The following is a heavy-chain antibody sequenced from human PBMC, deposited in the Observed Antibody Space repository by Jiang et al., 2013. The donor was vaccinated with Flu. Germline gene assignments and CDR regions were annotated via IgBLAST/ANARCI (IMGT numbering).Heavy chain of an antibody. CDR1: GDSIRSGAYY. CDR2: VFDNKIT. J-gene: IGHJ4*02. V-gene: IGHV4-31*03. D-gene: IGHD6-25*01. Sequence: GLVKPSQTLSLTCSVSGDSIRSGAYYWSWIRQHPGKGLEWIGYVFDNKITHYNPSLKSRVTILEDTSKNQFSLRLTSVTAADTAIYYCARGRVLQRWGQGTLVTVSS. CDR3: ARGRVLQR.